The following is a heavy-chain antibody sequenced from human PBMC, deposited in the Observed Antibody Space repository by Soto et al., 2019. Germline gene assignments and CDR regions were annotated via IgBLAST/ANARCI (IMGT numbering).Heavy chain of an antibody. V-gene: IGHV3-48*01. CDR1: GFTFSSYS. Sequence: EVQVVESGGGLVQPGGSLRLSCAASGFTFSSYSMNWVRQAPGKGLEWVSYISSSSSTKFYPDSVKGRFTISRDNARNSLYLQMNSLRAEDTAVYYCARDIDGGGQGTLVTVSS. D-gene: IGHD2-15*01. CDR3: ARDIDG. CDR2: ISSSSSTK. J-gene: IGHJ4*02.